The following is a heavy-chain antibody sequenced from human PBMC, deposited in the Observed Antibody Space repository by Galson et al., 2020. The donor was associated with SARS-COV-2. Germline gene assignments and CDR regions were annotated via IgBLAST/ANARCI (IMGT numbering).Heavy chain of an antibody. V-gene: IGHV4-59*13. Sequence: SETLSLTCTVSGGSISGYYWSWIRQPPGKGLEWIGYIYYTGTTNYNPSLKSRVTISVDTSKNQFSLKLSSVTAADTAAYYCARGGLHDYWGQGTLVTVSS. CDR3: ARGGLHDY. D-gene: IGHD2-15*01. CDR2: IYYTGTT. J-gene: IGHJ4*02. CDR1: GGSISGYY.